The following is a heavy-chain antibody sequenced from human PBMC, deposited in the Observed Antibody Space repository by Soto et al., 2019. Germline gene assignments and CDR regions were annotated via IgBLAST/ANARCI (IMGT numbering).Heavy chain of an antibody. CDR1: GFTFSSYS. CDR3: ARLSSHGDYVPTNYYYYMDV. Sequence: GGSLRLSCAASGFTFSSYSMNWVRQAPGKGLEWVSYISSSSSTIYYADSVKGRFTISRDNAKNSLYLQMNSLRAEDTAVYYCARLSSHGDYVPTNYYYYMDVWGKGTTVTVSS. V-gene: IGHV3-48*01. J-gene: IGHJ6*03. CDR2: ISSSSSTI. D-gene: IGHD4-17*01.